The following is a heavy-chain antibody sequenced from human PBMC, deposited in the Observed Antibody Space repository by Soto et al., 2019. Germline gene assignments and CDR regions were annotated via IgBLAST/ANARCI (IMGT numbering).Heavy chain of an antibody. Sequence: QVQLQESGPGLVKPSQTLSLTCTVSGGSVSSDSRYWTWIRQHPGKGLEWIGNIYYSGNTDYSPSLKSRVTTSIDTSKNQFSLGLTSVTAADTAVYYCARESNYDGRGHYCGRMGYFDSWGQGTLVTVSS. CDR3: ARESNYDGRGHYCGRMGYFDS. D-gene: IGHD3-22*01. J-gene: IGHJ4*02. CDR1: GGSVSSDSRY. CDR2: IYYSGNT. V-gene: IGHV4-31*03.